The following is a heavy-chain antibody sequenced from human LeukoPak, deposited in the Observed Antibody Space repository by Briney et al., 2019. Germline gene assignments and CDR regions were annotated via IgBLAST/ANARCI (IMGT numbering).Heavy chain of an antibody. V-gene: IGHV3-21*01. CDR3: ASSRYTVTTSGYYYYYMDV. CDR2: ISSSSSYI. Sequence: GGSLRLSCAASGFTLSSYSMNWVRQAPGKGLEWVSSISSSSSYIYYADSVKGRFTISRDNARNSLYLQMNSLRAEDTAVYYCASSRYTVTTSGYYYYYMDVWGKGTTVTVSS. J-gene: IGHJ6*03. CDR1: GFTLSSYS. D-gene: IGHD4-17*01.